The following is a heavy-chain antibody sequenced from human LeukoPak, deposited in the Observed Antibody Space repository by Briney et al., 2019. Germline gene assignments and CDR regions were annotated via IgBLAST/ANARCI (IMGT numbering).Heavy chain of an antibody. CDR1: GFTFSSYE. CDR3: ARARERLRGAFDI. J-gene: IGHJ3*02. V-gene: IGHV3-48*03. CDR2: ISSSGSTI. D-gene: IGHD3-10*01. Sequence: GGSLRLSCAASGFTFSSYEMNWGRQAPGKGLEWVSYISSSGSTIYYADSVKGRFTISRDNAKNSLYLQMNSLRAEDTAVYYCARARERLRGAFDIWGQGTMVTVSS.